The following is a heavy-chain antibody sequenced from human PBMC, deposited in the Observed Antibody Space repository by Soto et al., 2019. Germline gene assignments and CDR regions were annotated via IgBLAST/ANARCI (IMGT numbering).Heavy chain of an antibody. D-gene: IGHD3-10*01. CDR1: EFTFRSYS. CDR3: ARELWPTGRDYYYGMDV. J-gene: IGHJ6*02. Sequence: GGSLRLSVAASEFTFRSYSMNWGRQAPGKGRKGVPSISSRSSYIYYAAAVKARFTISTANGKNSLDLQMTSLRAEETAVYYCARELWPTGRDYYYGMDVWGQGTTVTVSS. CDR2: ISSRSSYI. V-gene: IGHV3-21*01.